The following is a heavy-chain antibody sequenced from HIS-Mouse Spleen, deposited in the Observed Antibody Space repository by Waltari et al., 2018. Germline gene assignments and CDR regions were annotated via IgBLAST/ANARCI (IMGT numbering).Heavy chain of an antibody. Sequence: QVQLVESGGGVVQHGRSLRLSCAASGFTFRSYGMHWVRQAPGKGLEWVAVISYDGSNKYYADSVKGRFTISRDNSKNTLYLQMNSLRAEDTAVYYCAKDKHHAFDYWGQGTLVTVSS. CDR1: GFTFRSYG. J-gene: IGHJ4*02. CDR3: AKDKHHAFDY. V-gene: IGHV3-30*18. CDR2: ISYDGSNK.